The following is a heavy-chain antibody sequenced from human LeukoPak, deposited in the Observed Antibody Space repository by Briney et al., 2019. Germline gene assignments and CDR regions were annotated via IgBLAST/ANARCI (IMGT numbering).Heavy chain of an antibody. Sequence: GGSLRLSCAASGFTVSSNYMSWVRQAPGKGLECVSVIYSGGSTYYADSVKGRFTISRDNSKNTLYLQMNSLRAEDTAVYYCARDRITMVRGARSYYYYYMDVWGKGTTVTVSS. CDR3: ARDRITMVRGARSYYYYYMDV. CDR2: IYSGGST. J-gene: IGHJ6*03. CDR1: GFTVSSNY. D-gene: IGHD3-10*01. V-gene: IGHV3-53*01.